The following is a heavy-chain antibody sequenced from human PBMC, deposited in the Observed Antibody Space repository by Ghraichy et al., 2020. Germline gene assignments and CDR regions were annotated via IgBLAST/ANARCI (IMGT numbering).Heavy chain of an antibody. CDR3: ARDYSGSSWSDYYYYYMDV. CDR2: ISSSSSYI. V-gene: IGHV3-21*01. D-gene: IGHD6-13*01. J-gene: IGHJ6*03. Sequence: GGSLRLSCAASGFTFSSYSMNWVRQAPGKGLEWVSSISSSSSYIYYADSVKGRFTISRDNAKNSLYLQMNSLRAEDTAVYYCARDYSGSSWSDYYYYYMDVWGKGTTVTVSS. CDR1: GFTFSSYS.